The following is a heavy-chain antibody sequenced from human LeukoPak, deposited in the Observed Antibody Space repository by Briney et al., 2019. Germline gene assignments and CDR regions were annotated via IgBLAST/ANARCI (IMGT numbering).Heavy chain of an antibody. V-gene: IGHV1-2*02. CDR2: INPNSCGT. D-gene: IGHD3-10*01. CDR3: ARDSTPLWFGESYYFDY. J-gene: IGHJ4*02. Sequence: ASVKVSCKASGYTFTGYYMHCVRQAPGQGLEGMGWINPNSCGTNYAQKFQGRVTMTRDTSISTAYMELSRLRSDDTAVYSCARDSTPLWFGESYYFDYWGQGTLVTVSS. CDR1: GYTFTGYY.